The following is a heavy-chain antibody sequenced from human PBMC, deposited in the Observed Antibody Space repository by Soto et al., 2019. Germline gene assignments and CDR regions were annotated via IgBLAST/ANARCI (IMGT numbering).Heavy chain of an antibody. V-gene: IGHV3-21*01. D-gene: IGHD2-15*01. J-gene: IGHJ4*02. CDR3: ATSYCSGGYCFSSEY. CDR1: GITFRSYS. CDR2: ITSDSSDI. Sequence: PGGSLRLSCAASGITFRSYSMSWVRQAPGKGLEWVASITSDSSDIYYEDSVKGRFTISRDNGENSLYLQITSLGAEDTGVYYCATSYCSGGYCFSSEYWGQGVLVTVSS.